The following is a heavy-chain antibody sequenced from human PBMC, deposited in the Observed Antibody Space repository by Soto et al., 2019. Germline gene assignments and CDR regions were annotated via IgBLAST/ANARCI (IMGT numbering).Heavy chain of an antibody. CDR3: ARHPGYCISTSCYGYYTMDV. V-gene: IGHV4-39*01. CDR2: INYSRNT. J-gene: IGHJ6*02. CDR1: GDSISSNNYY. Sequence: SETLSLTCTVSGDSISSNNYYWGWIRQPPGKWLEWIGGINYSRNTNYNTSLKSQVNISVDTSTKQINLKLRSETIADTAVYYCARHPGYCISTSCYGYYTMDVWGQGTTVT. D-gene: IGHD2-2*01.